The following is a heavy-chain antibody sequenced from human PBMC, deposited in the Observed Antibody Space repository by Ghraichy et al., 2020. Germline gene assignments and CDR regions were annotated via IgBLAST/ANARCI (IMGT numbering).Heavy chain of an antibody. J-gene: IGHJ4*02. CDR1: GFTFSSYA. Sequence: GESLNISCAASGFTFSSYAMSWVRQAPGKGLEWVSAISGSGGSTYYADSVKGRFTISRDNSKNTLYLQMNSLRAEDTAVYYCAKVIMIVVVINPFGYWGQGTLVTVSS. CDR2: ISGSGGST. V-gene: IGHV3-23*01. CDR3: AKVIMIVVVINPFGY. D-gene: IGHD3-22*01.